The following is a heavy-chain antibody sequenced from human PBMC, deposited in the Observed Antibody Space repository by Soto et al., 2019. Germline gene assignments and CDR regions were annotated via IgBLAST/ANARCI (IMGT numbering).Heavy chain of an antibody. CDR3: ARLGNYVFAY. V-gene: IGHV4-31*03. CDR1: GGSISSVNNY. Sequence: SETLSLTCTVSGGSISSVNNYWSWVRQHPGEGLEWIGYVSYSGITYYNPSLKSRVTISSDTSENQFSLKLSSVTAADTAVYYCARLGNYVFAYWGQGILVTVSS. CDR2: VSYSGIT. D-gene: IGHD1-7*01. J-gene: IGHJ4*02.